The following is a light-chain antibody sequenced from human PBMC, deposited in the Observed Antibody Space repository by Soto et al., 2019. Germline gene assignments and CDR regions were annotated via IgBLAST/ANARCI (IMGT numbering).Light chain of an antibody. CDR2: EVS. V-gene: IGLV2-14*01. Sequence: QSVLTQPASVSGSPGQSITISCTGTSSDVGGYNYVSWYQQHPGKAPKLMIYEVSNRPSGVSNRFSGSKSGNTGSLTISGLQAEDEADYYCSSYTSSSIDYVFGTGTKVTVL. CDR3: SSYTSSSIDYV. J-gene: IGLJ1*01. CDR1: SSDVGGYNY.